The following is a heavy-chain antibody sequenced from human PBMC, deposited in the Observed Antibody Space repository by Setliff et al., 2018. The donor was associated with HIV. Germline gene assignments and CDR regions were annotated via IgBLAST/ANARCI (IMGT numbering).Heavy chain of an antibody. CDR1: GFTFNSYG. CDR3: VKDVLKFWSGSGALDF. CDR2: IWYDASKK. V-gene: IGHV3-33*06. D-gene: IGHD3-3*01. Sequence: GGSLRLSCAASGFTFNSYGMHWVRQAPGKGLEWVALIWYDASKKEYSDSVKGRFNILRDDSKKTAYLQMNSLRDEDTAVYYCVKDVLKFWSGSGALDFWGPGTLVTVS. J-gene: IGHJ4*02.